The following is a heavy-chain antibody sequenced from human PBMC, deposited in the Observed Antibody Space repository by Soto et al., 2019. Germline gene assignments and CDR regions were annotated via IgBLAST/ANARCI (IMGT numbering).Heavy chain of an antibody. Sequence: GGSLRLSCAASGFTFSSYDMTWVRQAPGRGLEWASAISGGGGSTYYADSVRGRFTISRDNSKNTLYLQMNSLRVEDTAVYFCAKDHGSGWRFDYWGQGTLVTVSS. V-gene: IGHV3-23*01. CDR1: GFTFSSYD. D-gene: IGHD6-19*01. J-gene: IGHJ4*02. CDR3: AKDHGSGWRFDY. CDR2: ISGGGGST.